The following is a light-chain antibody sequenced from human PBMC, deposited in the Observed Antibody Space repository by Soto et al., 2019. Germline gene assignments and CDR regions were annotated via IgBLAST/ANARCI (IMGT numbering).Light chain of an antibody. CDR3: QHRSNWPSWT. CDR1: QSVSSK. CDR2: GAS. J-gene: IGKJ1*01. Sequence: EIVMTQSPATLSVSPGERATLSCRASQSVSSKLAWFQQKPGQAPSLLIYGASARATGIPDRFSGSGSGTDFTLTISSLETEDLAVYYCQHRSNWPSWTFGAGTKVDIK. V-gene: IGKV3D-15*01.